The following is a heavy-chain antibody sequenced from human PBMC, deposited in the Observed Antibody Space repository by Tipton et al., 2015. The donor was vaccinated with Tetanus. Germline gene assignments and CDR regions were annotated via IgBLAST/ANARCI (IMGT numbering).Heavy chain of an antibody. CDR2: INHSGST. J-gene: IGHJ4*02. CDR1: GASFSDYY. CDR3: ATDEYSNGLFRN. Sequence: TLSLTCAVYGASFSDYYWSWIRQAPGKGLEWIGEINHSGSTNYNPSLKSRVTISVDTSKNQFSLKLSSVTAADTAVYYCATDEYSNGLFRNWGQGTQVTVST. D-gene: IGHD2/OR15-2a*01. V-gene: IGHV4-34*01.